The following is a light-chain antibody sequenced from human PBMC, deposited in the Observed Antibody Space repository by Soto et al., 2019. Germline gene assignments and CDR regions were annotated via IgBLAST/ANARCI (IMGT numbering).Light chain of an antibody. CDR2: EVT. CDR1: SSDVGNFNL. Sequence: QSALTQPASVSGSPGQSITISCTGTSSDVGNFNLVSWYQHHPGKAPKLMIYEVTKRPSGVSNRFSGSKSGNTASLTISGLQADDEADYYCSSNAGSSSTYVFGTGTKLTVL. J-gene: IGLJ1*01. CDR3: SSNAGSSSTYV. V-gene: IGLV2-23*02.